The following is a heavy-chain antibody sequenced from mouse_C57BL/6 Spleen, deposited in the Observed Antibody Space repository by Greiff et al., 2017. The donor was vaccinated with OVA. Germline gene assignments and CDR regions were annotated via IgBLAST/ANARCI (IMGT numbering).Heavy chain of an antibody. V-gene: IGHV5-17*01. Sequence: DVMLVESGGGLVKPGGSLKLSCAASGFTFSDYGMHWVRQAPEKGLEWVAYISSGSSTIYYADTVKGRFTISRDNAKNTLFLQMTSLRSEDTAMYYCARSSHYGSRYYFDYWGQGTTLTVSS. CDR1: GFTFSDYG. CDR2: ISSGSSTI. D-gene: IGHD1-1*01. J-gene: IGHJ2*01. CDR3: ARSSHYGSRYYFDY.